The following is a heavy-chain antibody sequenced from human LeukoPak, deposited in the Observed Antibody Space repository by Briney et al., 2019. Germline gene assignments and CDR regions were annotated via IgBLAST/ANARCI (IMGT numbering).Heavy chain of an antibody. D-gene: IGHD7-27*01. Sequence: SETLSLTCAVYGGSFSGYYWSWIRQPPGKGLEWIGEINHSGSTNYNPSLKSRVTISADTSKNQFSPNLSSVTAADTAVYYCASRKLGNDYWGQGTLVTVSS. CDR2: INHSGST. V-gene: IGHV4-34*01. CDR3: ASRKLGNDY. J-gene: IGHJ4*02. CDR1: GGSFSGYY.